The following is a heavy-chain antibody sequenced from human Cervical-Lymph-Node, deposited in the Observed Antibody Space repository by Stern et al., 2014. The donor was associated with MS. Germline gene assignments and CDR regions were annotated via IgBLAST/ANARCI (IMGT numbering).Heavy chain of an antibody. V-gene: IGHV1-2*02. CDR3: ARERHSMDV. CDR1: GYSFTAYY. CDR2: IDPNSGGT. J-gene: IGHJ6*02. Sequence: QVQMVQSGAEVKKPGASVKVSCKACGYSFTAYYMHWVRQGTGQGVEWMGWIDPNSGGTKSAQNFQGRVTMTRDTSISTFYMELSGLTSDDTAVFYCARERHSMDVWGQGTTVTVSS.